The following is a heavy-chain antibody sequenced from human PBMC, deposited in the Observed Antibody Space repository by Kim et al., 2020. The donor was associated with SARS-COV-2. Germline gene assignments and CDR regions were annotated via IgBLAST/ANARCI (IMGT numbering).Heavy chain of an antibody. D-gene: IGHD3-10*01. CDR1: GYTFTSYG. J-gene: IGHJ6*02. V-gene: IGHV1-18*01. Sequence: ASVKVSCKASGYTFTSYGISWVRQAPGQGLEWMGWISAYNGNTNYAQKLQGRVTMTTDTSTSTAYMELRSLRSDDTAVYYCARDGFMVQGVIISYGMDVWGQGTTVTVSS. CDR2: ISAYNGNT. CDR3: ARDGFMVQGVIISYGMDV.